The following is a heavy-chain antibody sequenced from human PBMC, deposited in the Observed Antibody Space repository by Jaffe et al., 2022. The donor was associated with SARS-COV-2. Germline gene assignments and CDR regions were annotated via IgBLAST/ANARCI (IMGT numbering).Heavy chain of an antibody. D-gene: IGHD3-10*01. J-gene: IGHJ4*02. Sequence: EVQLVESGGGLVQSGGSLRLSCAVSGFTFSSYWMHWVRQAPGEGLVWVSRISKDGTNTTYADSVKGRFTMSRDNAKNMLFLQMDSLRDEDTAVYYCARAGGYYDIDGWPGYWGQGTLVTVSS. CDR3: ARAGGYYDIDGWPGY. V-gene: IGHV3-74*03. CDR1: GFTFSSYW. CDR2: ISKDGTNT.